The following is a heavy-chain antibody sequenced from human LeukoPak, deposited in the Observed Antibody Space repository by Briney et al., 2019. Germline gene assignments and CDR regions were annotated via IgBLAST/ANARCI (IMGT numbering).Heavy chain of an antibody. J-gene: IGHJ4*02. Sequence: SVKVSCKASGGTFSSYAISWVRQAPGQGLEWMGGIIPIFGTADYAQKFQGRVTITADESTSTAYMELSSLRSEDTAVYYCARGLSYGDLYFDYWGQGTLVTVSS. CDR3: ARGLSYGDLYFDY. D-gene: IGHD4-17*01. CDR2: IIPIFGTA. V-gene: IGHV1-69*13. CDR1: GGTFSSYA.